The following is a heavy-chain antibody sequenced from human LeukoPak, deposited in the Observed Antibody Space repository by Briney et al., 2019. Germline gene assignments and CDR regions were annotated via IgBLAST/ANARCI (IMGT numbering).Heavy chain of an antibody. CDR2: IYYSRST. V-gene: IGHV4-39*01. CDR1: GGSISSSSSY. CDR3: ARRYRGGYSYGFYFDY. J-gene: IGHJ4*02. Sequence: PSETLSLTCTVSGGSISSSSSYWGWIRQPPGKGLEWIGSIYYSRSTYYNPSLKSRVTISVDTSKNQFSLKLSSVTAADTAVYYCARRYRGGYSYGFYFDYWGQGTLVTVSS. D-gene: IGHD5-18*01.